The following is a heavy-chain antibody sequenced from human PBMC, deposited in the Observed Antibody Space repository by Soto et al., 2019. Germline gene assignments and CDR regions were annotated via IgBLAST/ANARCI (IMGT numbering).Heavy chain of an antibody. CDR1: GFTFGSYA. V-gene: IGHV3-23*01. CDR3: ARDPLRGSPDYFDF. Sequence: LRLSCAASGFTFGSYAMGWVRQAPGKGLEWVSSVGPSGASTKYADSVKGRFTVSSDISKNTLYLQMESLRGEDTAVYYCARDPLRGSPDYFDFWGQGTLVTVSS. J-gene: IGHJ4*02. CDR2: VGPSGAST. D-gene: IGHD1-1*01.